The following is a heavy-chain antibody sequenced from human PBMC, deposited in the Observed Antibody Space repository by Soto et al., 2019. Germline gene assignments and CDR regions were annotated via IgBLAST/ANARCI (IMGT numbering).Heavy chain of an antibody. CDR2: ISYDGSNK. CDR1: GFTFSSYA. J-gene: IGHJ4*02. CDR3: ARDLGIGYCSGGSCYSSVFSY. Sequence: GESLKISCAASGFTFSSYAMHWVRQAPGKGLEWVAVISYDGSNKYYADSVKGRFTISRDNSKNTLYLQMNSLRAEDTAVYYCARDLGIGYCSGGSCYSSVFSYWGQGTLVTVSS. V-gene: IGHV3-30-3*01. D-gene: IGHD2-15*01.